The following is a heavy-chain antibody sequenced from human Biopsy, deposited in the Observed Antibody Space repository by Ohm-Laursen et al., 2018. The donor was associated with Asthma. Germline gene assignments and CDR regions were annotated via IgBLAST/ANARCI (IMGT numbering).Heavy chain of an antibody. V-gene: IGHV4-61*01. CDR3: ARVPTTLRYFDL. CDR2: ISSRGNT. D-gene: IGHD2-15*01. J-gene: IGHJ2*01. CDR1: GGYVSSGNYY. Sequence: SQTLSLTCSVSGGYVSSGNYYWRWTRQPPGKGLAWVSYISSRGNTDYNPSRISRLTISMKTSKYQFSLKLSSETAAYSAVDYCARVPTTLRYFDLWGRGTLVTVSS.